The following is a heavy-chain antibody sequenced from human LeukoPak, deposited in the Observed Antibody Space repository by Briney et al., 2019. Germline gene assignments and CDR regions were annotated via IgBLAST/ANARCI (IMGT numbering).Heavy chain of an antibody. D-gene: IGHD2-2*02. CDR3: AKGLGYCSSTSCYTAIDY. V-gene: IGHV3-23*01. Sequence: GGSLRLSCAASGFTFSSYAMSLVRQAPGKGLEWVSAISGSGGSTYYADSVKGRFTISRDNSKNTLYLQMNSLRAEDTAVYYCAKGLGYCSSTSCYTAIDYWGQGTLVTVSS. CDR1: GFTFSSYA. J-gene: IGHJ4*02. CDR2: ISGSGGST.